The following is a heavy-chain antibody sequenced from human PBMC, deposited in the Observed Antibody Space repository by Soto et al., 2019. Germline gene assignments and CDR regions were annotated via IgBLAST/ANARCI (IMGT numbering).Heavy chain of an antibody. J-gene: IGHJ4*02. CDR2: ISYDGSNK. Sequence: QVQLVESGGGVVQPGRSLRLSCVASGFPFTSYGMHWVREAPGKGLEWVAVISYDGSNKYYADSVKGRFTISRDNSKNTLYLQMTSLSPEDTALYYCVGGQSSFDYRGQGTLVTVSS. D-gene: IGHD3-10*01. CDR1: GFPFTSYG. V-gene: IGHV3-30*03. CDR3: VGGQSSFDY.